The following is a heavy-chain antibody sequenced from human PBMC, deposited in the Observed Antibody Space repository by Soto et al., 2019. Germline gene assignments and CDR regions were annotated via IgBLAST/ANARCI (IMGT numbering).Heavy chain of an antibody. CDR3: ARDFDNWNYEVWFDP. CDR2: INAGNGNT. CDR1: GYTFTSYA. D-gene: IGHD1-7*01. J-gene: IGHJ5*02. Sequence: QVQLVQSGAEVKKPGASVKVSCKASGYTFTSYAMHWVRQAPGQRLEWMGWINAGNGNTKYSQKFQGRVTITRDNSASTAYMELSSLRSEDTAVYYCARDFDNWNYEVWFDPWGQGTLVTVSS. V-gene: IGHV1-3*01.